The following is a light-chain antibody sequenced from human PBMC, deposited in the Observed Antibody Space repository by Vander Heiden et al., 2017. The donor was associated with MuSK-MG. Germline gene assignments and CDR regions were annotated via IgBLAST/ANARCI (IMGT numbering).Light chain of an antibody. CDR1: QSISSY. Sequence: DIQMTQSPSSLSASVGDRVTITCRASQSISSYLNWYQQKPGKAPKLLIYAASSLQSGVPSRLSATASGTDFTLTISRLQPEHFATYYCHQSDSTAPTFGQGTKVEIK. V-gene: IGKV1-39*01. J-gene: IGKJ1*01. CDR3: HQSDSTAPT. CDR2: AAS.